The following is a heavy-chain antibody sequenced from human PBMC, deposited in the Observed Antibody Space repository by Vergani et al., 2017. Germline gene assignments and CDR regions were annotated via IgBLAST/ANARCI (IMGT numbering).Heavy chain of an antibody. CDR2: ISGSGGST. D-gene: IGHD6-6*01. CDR1: GFPFSSYA. Sequence: EVQLLESGGGLVQPGGSLRLSCAASGFPFSSYAMSWVRQAPGKGLEWVSAISGSGGSTYYADSVKGRFTISRDNCKNTLYLQMNSLRAEDTAVYYWAKLRRYSSSSDFDYWGQGTLVTVSS. J-gene: IGHJ4*02. V-gene: IGHV3-23*01. CDR3: AKLRRYSSSSDFDY.